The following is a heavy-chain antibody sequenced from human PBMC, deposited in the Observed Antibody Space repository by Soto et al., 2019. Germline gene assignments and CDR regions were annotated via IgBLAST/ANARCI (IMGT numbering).Heavy chain of an antibody. J-gene: IGHJ4*02. D-gene: IGHD3-9*01. CDR3: AHSARPTAYYDILTGYYVRARGQNYYFDY. CDR2: IYWDDDK. CDR1: GFSLSTSGVG. V-gene: IGHV2-5*02. Sequence: GSGPTLVNPTQTLTLTCTFSGFSLSTSGVGVGWIRQPPGKALEWLALIYWDDDKRYSPSLKGRLTITKDTSKNQVVLTMTNMDPVDTATYYCAHSARPTAYYDILTGYYVRARGQNYYFDYWGRGTLVTVSS.